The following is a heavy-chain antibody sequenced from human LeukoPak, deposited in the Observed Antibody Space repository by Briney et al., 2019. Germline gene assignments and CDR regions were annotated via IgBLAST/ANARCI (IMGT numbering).Heavy chain of an antibody. CDR2: ISGSSSTI. Sequence: GGSLPLSCAASGFTFSTYPMNWVRQAPGKGLEWVPYISGSSSTIYYADSVKGRFTISRGNAKNSLYLQMNSLRDEDTAVYYCAREESGSYFSRSVGHFDYWGQGTLVTVSS. CDR1: GFTFSTYP. J-gene: IGHJ4*02. D-gene: IGHD1-26*01. CDR3: AREESGSYFSRSVGHFDY. V-gene: IGHV3-48*02.